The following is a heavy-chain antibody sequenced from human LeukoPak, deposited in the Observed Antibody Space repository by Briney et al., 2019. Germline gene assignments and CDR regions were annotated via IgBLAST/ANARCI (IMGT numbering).Heavy chain of an antibody. CDR1: GYTFTSYG. D-gene: IGHD3-22*01. Sequence: ASVKVSCKASGYTFTSYGISWVRQAPGQGLEWMGWISAYNGNTNYAQKLQGRVTMTTDTSTSTAYMELRSLRPDDTAVYYCARPILYYYDSSGYYDYWGQGTLVTVSS. J-gene: IGHJ4*02. CDR2: ISAYNGNT. CDR3: ARPILYYYDSSGYYDY. V-gene: IGHV1-18*01.